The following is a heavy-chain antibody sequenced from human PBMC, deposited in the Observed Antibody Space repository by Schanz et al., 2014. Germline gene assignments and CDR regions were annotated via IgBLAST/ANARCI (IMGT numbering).Heavy chain of an antibody. CDR3: TRDVRLDRRGNWFDP. CDR2: ILGLASTT. J-gene: IGHJ5*02. Sequence: EVQVVESGGGLVQPGGSLRLSCAASGFTFSTSAMSWVRQVPGKGLEWVSAILGLASTTYYADSVKGRFTISRDNSKNLLYLQMNSLRAEDTAVYYCTRDVRLDRRGNWFDPWGQGTLVTVSS. CDR1: GFTFSTSA. V-gene: IGHV3-23*04. D-gene: IGHD1-1*01.